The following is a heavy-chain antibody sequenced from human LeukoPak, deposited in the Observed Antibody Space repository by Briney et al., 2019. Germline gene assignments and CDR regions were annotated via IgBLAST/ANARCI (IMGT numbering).Heavy chain of an antibody. D-gene: IGHD3-22*01. CDR1: GFTFSSYG. CDR3: ARDRLYYDSSSGYYYYYYGMDV. J-gene: IGHJ6*02. CDR2: IWYDGSNK. V-gene: IGHV3-33*01. Sequence: PGRSLRLSCAASGFTFSSYGMHWVRQAPGKGLEWVAVIWYDGSNKYYADSVKGRFTISRDNSKNTLYLQMNSLRAEDTAVYYCARDRLYYDSSSGYYYYYYGMDVWGQGTTVTVPS.